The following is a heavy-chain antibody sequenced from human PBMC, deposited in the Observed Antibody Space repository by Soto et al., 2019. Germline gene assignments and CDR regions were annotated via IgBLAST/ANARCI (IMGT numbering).Heavy chain of an antibody. CDR1: GFTFSSYA. CDR3: ARASLRTVTTSMSDY. V-gene: IGHV3-30-3*01. Sequence: GGSLRLSCAASGFTFSSYAMHWVRQAPGKGLEWVAVISYDGSNKYYADSVKGRFTISRDNSKNTLYLQMNSLRAEDTAVYYCARASLRTVTTSMSDYWGQGTLVTVSS. J-gene: IGHJ4*02. CDR2: ISYDGSNK. D-gene: IGHD4-17*01.